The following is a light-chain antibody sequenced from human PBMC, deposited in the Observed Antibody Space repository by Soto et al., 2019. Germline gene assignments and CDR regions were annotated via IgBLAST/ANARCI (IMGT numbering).Light chain of an antibody. J-gene: IGKJ4*01. CDR2: DIS. V-gene: IGKV3D-15*01. CDR3: QQYNDWPLT. Sequence: EIVMTQSPATLSVSPGERATLSCRASQSVSSNLAWYQQKPVQAPSLLIYDISARANGIPNRFSGSGSGTEFTLTISSLQSEDFAVYYCQQYNDWPLTFGGGTKVEIK. CDR1: QSVSSN.